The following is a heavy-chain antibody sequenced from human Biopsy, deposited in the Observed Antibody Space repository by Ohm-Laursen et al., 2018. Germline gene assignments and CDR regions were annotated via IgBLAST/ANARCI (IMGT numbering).Heavy chain of an antibody. V-gene: IGHV4-59*08. CDR2: VYSSGST. D-gene: IGHD5-18*01. Sequence: GTLSLTCSVSGGSIISYYWTWIRQAPGKGLEFIGYVYSSGSTNYNPSLKSRATISLDTSRNQVSLRLSSVTAADTAVYYCARGIAVVRSLDVWGQGTTVAVSS. CDR1: GGSIISYY. J-gene: IGHJ6*02. CDR3: ARGIAVVRSLDV.